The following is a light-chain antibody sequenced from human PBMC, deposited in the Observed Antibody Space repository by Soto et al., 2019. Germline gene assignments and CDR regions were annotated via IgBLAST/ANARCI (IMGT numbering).Light chain of an antibody. J-gene: IGLJ1*01. V-gene: IGLV2-18*02. Sequence: QSVVTPPPSVSGSPGQSVTISCTGTTSAVGSYNRVSWYQQTPGTAPKLIIYDVGSRPSGVPDRFSGSKSGNTASLTISGLQAEDEADYYCDSYTASSTYVFGTGTKVTVL. CDR2: DVG. CDR3: DSYTASSTYV. CDR1: TSAVGSYNR.